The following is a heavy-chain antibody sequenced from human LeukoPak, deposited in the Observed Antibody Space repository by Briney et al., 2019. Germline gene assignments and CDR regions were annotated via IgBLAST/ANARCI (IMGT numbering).Heavy chain of an antibody. Sequence: ASVKVSCKASGYTFTSYGISWVRQAPGQGLEWMGWISAYNGNTNYAQKLQGRVTMTTDTSTSTAYMGLSSLRSEDTAVYYCARDEYYDSSGLFDYWGQGTLVTVSS. CDR1: GYTFTSYG. CDR3: ARDEYYDSSGLFDY. V-gene: IGHV1-18*01. D-gene: IGHD3-22*01. CDR2: ISAYNGNT. J-gene: IGHJ4*02.